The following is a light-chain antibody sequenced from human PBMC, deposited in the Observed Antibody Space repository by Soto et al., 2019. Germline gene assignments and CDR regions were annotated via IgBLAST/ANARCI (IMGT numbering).Light chain of an antibody. Sequence: QSALTQPPSVSGSPGQSVTISCTGTSSDVGSYDRVSWYQKPPDTAPKLTIYEVSNRPLGVPDRFSGSKSGNTASLTISGLQAEDEADYYCSSYTSRGTFVFGTGTKVTVL. J-gene: IGLJ1*01. CDR2: EVS. CDR3: SSYTSRGTFV. V-gene: IGLV2-18*02. CDR1: SSDVGSYDR.